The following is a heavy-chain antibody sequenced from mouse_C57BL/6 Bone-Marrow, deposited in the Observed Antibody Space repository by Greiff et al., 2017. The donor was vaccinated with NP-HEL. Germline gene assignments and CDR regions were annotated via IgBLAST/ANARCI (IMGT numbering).Heavy chain of an antibody. Sequence: EVQRVESGPVLVKPGASVKMSCKASGYTFTDYYMNWVKQSHGKSLEWIGVINPYNGGTSYNQKFKGKATLTVDKSSSTAYMELNSLTSEDSAVYFCARDYYGRDWYFDVWGTGTTVTVSS. D-gene: IGHD1-1*01. CDR3: ARDYYGRDWYFDV. J-gene: IGHJ1*03. V-gene: IGHV1-19*01. CDR1: GYTFTDYY. CDR2: INPYNGGT.